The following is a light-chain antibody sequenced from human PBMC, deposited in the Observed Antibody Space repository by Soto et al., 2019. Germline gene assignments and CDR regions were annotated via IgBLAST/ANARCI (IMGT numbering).Light chain of an antibody. J-gene: IGKJ5*01. Sequence: DIQMTHSPSTLSASVGDRVIITCRASQSINRRLAWYQQKPGKASRLLIYDVSTLESGVPSRFSGSGSGTDFTLTISSLEPEDFAVYYCQQRSNWPPITFGQGTRLEIK. CDR2: DVS. CDR1: QSINRR. V-gene: IGKV1-5*01. CDR3: QQRSNWPPIT.